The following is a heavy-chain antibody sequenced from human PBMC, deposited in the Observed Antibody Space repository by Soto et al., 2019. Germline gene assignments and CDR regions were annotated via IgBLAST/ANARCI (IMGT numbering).Heavy chain of an antibody. CDR1: GFTFNNYG. J-gene: IGHJ6*02. V-gene: IGHV3-23*01. CDR3: AKGHYYDFWSAKRYYGVDV. Sequence: EVQLLESGGGLVQPGGSLRLSCAASGFTFNNYGMSWVRQAPGKGLAWVSGISGGGGSTYYADSVKGRFTISRDNSKNTLYLQMHSLRAEDTALYYCAKGHYYDFWSAKRYYGVDVWGLGTTVTVSS. CDR2: ISGGGGST. D-gene: IGHD3-3*01.